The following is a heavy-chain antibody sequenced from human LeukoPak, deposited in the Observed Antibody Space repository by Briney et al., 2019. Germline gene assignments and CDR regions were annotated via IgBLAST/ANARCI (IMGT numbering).Heavy chain of an antibody. V-gene: IGHV3-20*04. CDR3: ARDRGPYDSSGYYPYDAFDI. J-gene: IGHJ3*02. D-gene: IGHD3-22*01. Sequence: GGSLRLSCAASGFTFDDYGMTWVRQAPGRGLEWVSSINWNGGSTGYADSVKGRFTISRDNAKNSLFLQMNSLRAEDTALYYCARDRGPYDSSGYYPYDAFDIWGQGTMVTVSS. CDR2: INWNGGST. CDR1: GFTFDDYG.